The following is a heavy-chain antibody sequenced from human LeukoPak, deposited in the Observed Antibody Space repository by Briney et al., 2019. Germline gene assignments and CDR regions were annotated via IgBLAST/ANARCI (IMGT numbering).Heavy chain of an antibody. CDR1: GGSISGYH. J-gene: IGHJ4*02. D-gene: IGHD1/OR15-1a*01. CDR3: ARWNNGGDY. V-gene: IGHV4-59*01. CDR2: IHYGGSA. Sequence: SETLSLTCSVSGGSISGYHWSWVRQPPGKGLQYIASIHYGGSANYNPSLRSRVTISVDTSKNQFSLNLISVTAADTAIYYCARWNNGGDYWGQGTLVTVSS.